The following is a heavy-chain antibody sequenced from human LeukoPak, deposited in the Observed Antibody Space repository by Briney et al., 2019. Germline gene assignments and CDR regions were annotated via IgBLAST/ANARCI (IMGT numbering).Heavy chain of an antibody. CDR3: VKDYDFWSGYYSPTRGYFDY. CDR1: GFTFSSYG. Sequence: SLRLSCAASGFTFSSYGMHWVRQAPGKGLEWGSFIRYDGSNKYYADSVKGRFTISRDNSKNTLYLQMNSLRAEDTAVYYCVKDYDFWSGYYSPTRGYFDYWGQGTLVTVSS. D-gene: IGHD3-3*01. V-gene: IGHV3-30*02. CDR2: IRYDGSNK. J-gene: IGHJ4*02.